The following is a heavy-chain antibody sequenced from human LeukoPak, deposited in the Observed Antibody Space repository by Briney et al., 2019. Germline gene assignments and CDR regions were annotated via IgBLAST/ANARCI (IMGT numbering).Heavy chain of an antibody. J-gene: IGHJ5*02. V-gene: IGHV1-2*02. D-gene: IGHD2-15*01. CDR2: INTKSGGT. CDR3: ARDWGGSSDYRVWFDP. Sequence: ASVKVSCKSSGYTFTGYYMHWVRQAPGQGLEWMGWINTKSGGTHYAQKLQGRVTMTTDTSTSTAYMELRSLRSDDTAVYYCARDWGGSSDYRVWFDPWGQGTLVTVSS. CDR1: GYTFTGYY.